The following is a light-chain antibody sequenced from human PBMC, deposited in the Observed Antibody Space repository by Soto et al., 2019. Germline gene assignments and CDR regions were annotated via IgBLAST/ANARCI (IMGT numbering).Light chain of an antibody. CDR1: SANMGSNT. V-gene: IGLV1-44*01. CDR3: AAWDDNLNGYV. Sequence: ALTQPPSASATPGLSVTISCSGSSANMGSNTVNWYQQLPGAAPKLLMYSNDQRPSGIPDRFSGSKSGTSASLAISGLQSQDEADYYCAAWDDNLNGYVFGTGTKVTVL. J-gene: IGLJ1*01. CDR2: SND.